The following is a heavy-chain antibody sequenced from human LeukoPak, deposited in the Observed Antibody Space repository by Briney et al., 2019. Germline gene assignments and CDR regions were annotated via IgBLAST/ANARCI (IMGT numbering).Heavy chain of an antibody. CDR1: GFTFSSYA. CDR3: AKEGRIVVVPAAMDDAFDI. J-gene: IGHJ3*02. CDR2: ISGSGGST. V-gene: IGHV3-23*01. Sequence: GGSLRLSCAASGFTFSSYAMSWVRQAPGKGLEWVSAISGSGGSTYYADSVKGRFTISRDNSKNTLYLQMNSLRAEDTAVYYCAKEGRIVVVPAAMDDAFDIWGQGTMVTASS. D-gene: IGHD2-2*01.